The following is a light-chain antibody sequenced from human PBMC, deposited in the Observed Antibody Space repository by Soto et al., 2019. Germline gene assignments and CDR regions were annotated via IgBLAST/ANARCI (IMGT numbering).Light chain of an antibody. V-gene: IGLV1-44*01. CDR1: TSNIGGNP. CDR3: AAWDDSLEGYV. Sequence: QSVLTQPPPASGTPGQRVAISCSGSTSNIGGNPVNWYQQLPGAAPKLLIYTNDQRPSGVPDRFSGSKSGTSASLAISGLQSEDEADYYCAAWDDSLEGYVFGAGTKVTVL. J-gene: IGLJ1*01. CDR2: TND.